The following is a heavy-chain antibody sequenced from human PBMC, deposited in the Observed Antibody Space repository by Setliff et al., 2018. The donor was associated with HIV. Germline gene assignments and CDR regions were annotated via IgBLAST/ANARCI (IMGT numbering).Heavy chain of an antibody. CDR2: IYYSGST. CDR1: GGSISSSGYY. V-gene: IGHV4-39*01. Sequence: PSETLSLTCTVSGGSISSSGYYWGWIRQPPGKGLEWIGSIYYSGSTYYNPSLRSRVTISADTSKNQFSLRLSSVIAADTAVYYCARRYSYGFGYWGQGTLVTVPQ. D-gene: IGHD5-18*01. J-gene: IGHJ4*02. CDR3: ARRYSYGFGY.